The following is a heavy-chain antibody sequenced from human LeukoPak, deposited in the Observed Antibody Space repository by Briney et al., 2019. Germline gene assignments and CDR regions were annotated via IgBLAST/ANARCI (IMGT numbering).Heavy chain of an antibody. CDR3: AKDEDWATFDY. Sequence: GGSLRLSCAASGFTVSSNYMSWVRQAPGKGLEWVAVISYDGSNKYYADSVKGRFTISRDNSKNTLYLQMNSLRAEDTAVYYCAKDEDWATFDYWGQGTLVTVSS. CDR2: ISYDGSNK. V-gene: IGHV3-30*18. CDR1: GFTVSSNY. D-gene: IGHD5-24*01. J-gene: IGHJ4*02.